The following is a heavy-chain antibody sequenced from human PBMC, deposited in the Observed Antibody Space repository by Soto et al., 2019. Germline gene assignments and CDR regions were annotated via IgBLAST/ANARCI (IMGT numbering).Heavy chain of an antibody. CDR3: ALQDYGDYGRENDAFDI. V-gene: IGHV2-5*02. CDR1: GFSLSTSGVG. D-gene: IGHD4-17*01. CDR2: IYWDDDK. J-gene: IGHJ3*02. Sequence: QITLKESGPTLVKPTQTLTLTCTFSGFSLSTSGVGVGWIRQPPGKALEWLALIYWDDDKRYSPSLKSRLTITKDTSKNQVVLTMTNMDPVDTATYYCALQDYGDYGRENDAFDIWGQGTMVTVSS.